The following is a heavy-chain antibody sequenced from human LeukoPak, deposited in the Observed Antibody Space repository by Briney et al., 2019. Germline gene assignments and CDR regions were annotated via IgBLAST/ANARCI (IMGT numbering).Heavy chain of an antibody. CDR1: GFTFSSYA. CDR2: ISGSGGTT. J-gene: IGHJ4*02. V-gene: IGHV3-23*01. D-gene: IGHD3-22*01. CDR3: AKGAHSSSWYLFDY. Sequence: PGGSLRLSCAASGFTFSSYAMSWVRQAPWKGLEWVSAISGSGGTTYYADSVKGRFTISRDNSKDTLYLQMNSLRAEDTAVYFCAKGAHSSSWYLFDYWGQGTLVTVSS.